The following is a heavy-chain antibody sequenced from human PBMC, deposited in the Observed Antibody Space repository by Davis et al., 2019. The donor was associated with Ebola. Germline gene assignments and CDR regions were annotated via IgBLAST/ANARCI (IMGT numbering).Heavy chain of an antibody. CDR3: ARGPSVATAHYFDF. J-gene: IGHJ4*02. CDR2: INPIFGAA. CDR1: GYTYTGYY. Sequence: AASVKVSCKASGYTYTGYYMHWVRQAPGQGLEWMGRINPIFGAANYAQKFRGRVTITADKSTRIAYMELSILRSEDTAVYYCARGPSVATAHYFDFWGQGTLVTVSS. V-gene: IGHV1-69*06. D-gene: IGHD2-21*02.